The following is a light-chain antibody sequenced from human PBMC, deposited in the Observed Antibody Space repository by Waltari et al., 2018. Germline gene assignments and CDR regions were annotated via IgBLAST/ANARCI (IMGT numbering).Light chain of an antibody. J-gene: IGKJ4*01. V-gene: IGKV4-1*01. CDR3: QQYYSTPLT. CDR1: QSVLHASNNRNY. CDR2: WAS. Sequence: DIVMTQSPDSLALSLGERATISCKSSQSVLHASNNRNYLAWYQQRPGQSPKLLISWASTRQSRVPDRFSGSGSAADFTLTITSLQAEDVATYYCQQYYSTPLTFGGGTKVAIK.